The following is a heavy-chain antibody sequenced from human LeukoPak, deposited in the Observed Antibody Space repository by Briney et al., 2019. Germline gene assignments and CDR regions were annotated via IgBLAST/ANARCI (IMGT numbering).Heavy chain of an antibody. V-gene: IGHV3-7*01. Sequence: GGSLRLSCAASGFTFSSYSMNWVRQAPGKGLEWVANIGQDGPEKYYVDSVKGRFTISRDNAKNSLYMQMNRLRAEDTALYYCARLLVYASGAEAFDYWGQGTLVTVSS. J-gene: IGHJ4*02. CDR2: IGQDGPEK. D-gene: IGHD3-10*01. CDR3: ARLLVYASGAEAFDY. CDR1: GFTFSSYS.